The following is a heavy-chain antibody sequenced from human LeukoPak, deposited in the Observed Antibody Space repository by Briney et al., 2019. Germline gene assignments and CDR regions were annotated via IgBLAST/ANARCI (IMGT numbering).Heavy chain of an antibody. J-gene: IGHJ6*03. Sequence: SETLSLTCTVSGGSINSYYCSWIRQPPGKGLEWIGFIYYNGSTNYNPSLKSRVTISVDTSKNQFSLKLSSVTAADTAVYYCARAGDGYSYYYYYMDVWGKGTTVTVSS. D-gene: IGHD5-24*01. CDR2: IYYNGST. CDR3: ARAGDGYSYYYYYMDV. V-gene: IGHV4-59*01. CDR1: GGSINSYY.